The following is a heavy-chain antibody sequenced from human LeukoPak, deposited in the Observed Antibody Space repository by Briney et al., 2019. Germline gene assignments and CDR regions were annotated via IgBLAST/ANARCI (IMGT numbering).Heavy chain of an antibody. CDR1: GFTFSTYE. D-gene: IGHD3-22*01. J-gene: IGHJ4*02. CDR2: ISSSGSTI. Sequence: GGSLRLSCAASGFTFSTYEMNWVRQAPGEGLEWVSYISSSGSTIYYAASVKGRFTISRDNAKKSLYLQMNSLRAEDTAVYYCARSLISGYYYGYWGQGTLVTVSS. V-gene: IGHV3-48*03. CDR3: ARSLISGYYYGY.